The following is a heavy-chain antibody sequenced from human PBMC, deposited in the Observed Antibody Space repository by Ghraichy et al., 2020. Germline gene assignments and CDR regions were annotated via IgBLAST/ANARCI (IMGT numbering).Heavy chain of an antibody. D-gene: IGHD1-14*01. V-gene: IGHV4-59*01. CDR2: IYYSGST. Sequence: SQTLSLTCTVSGGSISSYYWSWIRQPPGKGLEWIGYIYYSGSTNYNPSLKSRVTISVDTSKNQFSLKLSSVTAADTAVYYCARDAEYDRGYYYYYGMDVWGQGTTVTVSS. CDR3: ARDAEYDRGYYYYYGMDV. J-gene: IGHJ6*02. CDR1: GGSISSYY.